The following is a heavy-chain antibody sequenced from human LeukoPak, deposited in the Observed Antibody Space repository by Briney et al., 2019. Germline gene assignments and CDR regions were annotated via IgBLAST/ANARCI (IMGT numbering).Heavy chain of an antibody. V-gene: IGHV1-18*01. D-gene: IGHD3-16*01. Sequence: ASVKVSCKASGYTFTSYGISWVRQAPGQGLEWMGWISAYNGNTNYAQKLQGRGTMTTDTSTSKAYMELRSRRADDTAGYYFARERLGGSSGPFDDWGQGTLVTVSS. CDR2: ISAYNGNT. CDR3: ARERLGGSSGPFDD. CDR1: GYTFTSYG. J-gene: IGHJ4*02.